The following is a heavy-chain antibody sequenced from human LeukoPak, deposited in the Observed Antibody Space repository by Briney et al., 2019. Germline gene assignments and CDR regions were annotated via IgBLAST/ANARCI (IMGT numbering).Heavy chain of an antibody. J-gene: IGHJ2*01. CDR1: GFTFSSYW. Sequence: PGGSLRLSCAASGFTFSSYWMSWVRQAPGKGLEWVANMKQDGSEKYYVDSVKGRFTISRDNAKNSLYLQMNSLRAEDTAVYYCARGPRRGQLWSWYFDLWGRGTLVTVSS. CDR2: MKQDGSEK. CDR3: ARGPRRGQLWSWYFDL. D-gene: IGHD5-18*01. V-gene: IGHV3-7*01.